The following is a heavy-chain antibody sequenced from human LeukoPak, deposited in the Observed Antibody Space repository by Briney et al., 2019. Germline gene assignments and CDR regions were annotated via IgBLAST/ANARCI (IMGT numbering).Heavy chain of an antibody. V-gene: IGHV3-23*01. CDR1: GFTFCSFA. J-gene: IGHJ4*02. Sequence: GGSLRLYCEASGFTFCSFAMYWVRQAPGKGLDWIAGIFGSGGSPHYADSVKGRFTISRDNSKNTVYLQINSLRAEDTAVYYCGKTTAGYSSGQKPAWPVDYWGQGTLVTVSS. CDR3: GKTTAGYSSGQKPAWPVDY. D-gene: IGHD5-18*01. CDR2: IFGSGGSP.